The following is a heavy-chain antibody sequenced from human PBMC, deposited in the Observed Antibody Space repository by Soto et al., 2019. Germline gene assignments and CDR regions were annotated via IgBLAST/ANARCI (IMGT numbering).Heavy chain of an antibody. D-gene: IGHD2-8*01. Sequence: GASVKVSCKASGFTFTSSAVQWVRQARGQRLEWIGWIVVGSGNTNYAQKFQERVTITRDMSTSTAYMELSSLRSEDTAVYYCAADPVVLMVYGIRFDPWGQGTLVTVSS. CDR3: AADPVVLMVYGIRFDP. J-gene: IGHJ5*02. V-gene: IGHV1-58*01. CDR1: GFTFTSSA. CDR2: IVVGSGNT.